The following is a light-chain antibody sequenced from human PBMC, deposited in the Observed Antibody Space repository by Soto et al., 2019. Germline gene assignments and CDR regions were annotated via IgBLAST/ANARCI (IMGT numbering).Light chain of an antibody. CDR3: QQYDNLPIT. J-gene: IGKJ4*01. Sequence: ENVFTQSPGTLSLSPGERATLSCRASQSVSNNYLAWYQQKPGQAPRLLIYGASNRATGIPDRFSGSGSGTDFTLTICSLRSEDVAVYYCQQYDNLPITFGGGTKVDIK. CDR2: GAS. CDR1: QSVSNNY. V-gene: IGKV3-20*01.